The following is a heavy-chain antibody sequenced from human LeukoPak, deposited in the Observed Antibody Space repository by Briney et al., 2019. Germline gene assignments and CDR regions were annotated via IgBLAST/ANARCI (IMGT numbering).Heavy chain of an antibody. Sequence: ASVKVSCKASGYTFTSYGISWVRQALGQGLEWMGWISAYNGNTNYAQKLQGRVTMTTDTSTSTAYMELRSLRSDDTAVYYCARAEVGATAVDYWGQGTLVTVSS. CDR3: ARAEVGATAVDY. V-gene: IGHV1-18*01. CDR2: ISAYNGNT. J-gene: IGHJ4*02. D-gene: IGHD1-26*01. CDR1: GYTFTSYG.